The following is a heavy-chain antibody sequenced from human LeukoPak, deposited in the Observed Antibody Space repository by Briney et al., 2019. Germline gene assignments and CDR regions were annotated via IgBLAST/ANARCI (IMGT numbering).Heavy chain of an antibody. CDR3: ARDRGKGAYADY. V-gene: IGHV3-30*12. D-gene: IGHD4-17*01. Sequence: PGGSLRLSCEASGYTFSTYGMHWVRQAPGKGLEWVAVIRFDGNNKYYADSVKGRFTISRDNSKSTLYLQVNSLRAEDTAVYYCARDRGKGAYADYWGQGTLVTVSS. J-gene: IGHJ4*02. CDR1: GYTFSTYG. CDR2: IRFDGNNK.